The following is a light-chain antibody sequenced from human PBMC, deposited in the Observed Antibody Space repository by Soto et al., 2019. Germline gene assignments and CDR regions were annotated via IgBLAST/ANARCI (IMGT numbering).Light chain of an antibody. J-gene: IGKJ4*01. Sequence: DIQMTQSPSSLSASLGDRVTITCRASQGVGSCLAWYQQKPGKAPKLLISAASTLQSGVPSRFSGSGSGTNFTFTINERQPEDFASYYCHRNMTFPLAFGGGTKVESK. CDR2: AAS. CDR1: QGVGSC. CDR3: HRNMTFPLA. V-gene: IGKV1-12*01.